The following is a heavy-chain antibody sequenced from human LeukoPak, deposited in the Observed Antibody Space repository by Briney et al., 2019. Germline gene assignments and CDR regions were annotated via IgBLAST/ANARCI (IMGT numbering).Heavy chain of an antibody. CDR3: ARCHTESPSSMVRSFGNPRWNYGMDV. Sequence: ASVKVSCKASGYTFTGYYMHWVRQAPGHGLEWMGWINPNRGVTNYAQKFQRRVTMTMATSISTAYMELSRLRSYDTAVYYCARCHTESPSSMVRSFGNPRWNYGMDVWGQGTTVTVSS. V-gene: IGHV1-2*02. D-gene: IGHD3-10*01. J-gene: IGHJ6*01. CDR1: GYTFTGYY. CDR2: INPNRGVT.